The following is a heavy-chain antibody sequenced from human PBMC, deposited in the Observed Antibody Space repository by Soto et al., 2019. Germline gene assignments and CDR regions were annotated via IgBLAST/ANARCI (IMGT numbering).Heavy chain of an antibody. J-gene: IGHJ4*02. D-gene: IGHD6-13*01. Sequence: SETLSLTCTVSGDSISGYYWSWIRQPAGKGMEWIGRIHTTDGTNYNPSLKSRVTMSIDTSNNQSSLKLSSLTAADTAVYYCARALSSAAGLYFDFWGQGTLVTVSS. CDR3: ARALSSAAGLYFDF. CDR2: IHTTDGT. V-gene: IGHV4-4*07. CDR1: GDSISGYY.